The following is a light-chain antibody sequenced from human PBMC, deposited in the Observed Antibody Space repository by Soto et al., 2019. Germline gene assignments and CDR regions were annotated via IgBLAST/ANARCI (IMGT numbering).Light chain of an antibody. Sequence: EIVLTQSPGTLSLSPGERATLSCRASQSVSSSYLAWYQQKPGQAPRLLIYGASSRATGIQDRFSGSGSGTDFTLNIRRLEPEDFAVYYCKQYGSSPVTFGQGTKVDIK. CDR2: GAS. J-gene: IGKJ1*01. V-gene: IGKV3-20*01. CDR1: QSVSSSY. CDR3: KQYGSSPVT.